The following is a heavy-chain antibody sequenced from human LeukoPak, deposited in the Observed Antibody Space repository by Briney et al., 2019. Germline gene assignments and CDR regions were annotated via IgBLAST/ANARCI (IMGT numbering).Heavy chain of an antibody. J-gene: IGHJ6*03. CDR2: IMPLFNTA. CDR3: ARVDRYHYYLDV. V-gene: IGHV1-69*05. Sequence: ASVKVSCKASGGTFSSYNITWVRQAPGQGLEWMGGIMPLFNTANYAQQFQGRVTITTDESTSTAYMELSSLRFEDTAMYYCARVDRYHYYLDVWGKGTTVTVSS. CDR1: GGTFSSYN.